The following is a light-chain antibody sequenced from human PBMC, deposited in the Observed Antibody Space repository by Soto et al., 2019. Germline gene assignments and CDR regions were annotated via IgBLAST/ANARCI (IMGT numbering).Light chain of an antibody. CDR1: QSVSGW. V-gene: IGKV1-39*01. CDR3: QQTFITPRT. CDR2: DAT. Sequence: DIQMTQAPSTLSASVGYTVTVTCRAIQSVSGWLAWYQQKPVEAPKRLIFDATTLQSGVPSRFSGRGSGTDFTLTISSLQPEDFATYYCQQTFITPRTFGQGTKVDIK. J-gene: IGKJ1*01.